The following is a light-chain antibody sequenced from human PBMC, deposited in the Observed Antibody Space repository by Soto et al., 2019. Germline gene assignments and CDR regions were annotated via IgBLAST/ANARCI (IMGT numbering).Light chain of an antibody. V-gene: IGLV1-36*01. Sequence: QSVVTQPPSVSEAPRQRVTISCSGSSSNIGNNAVNWFQQLPGKAPKLLIYYDDLVPSGVSDRFSGSKSGTSASLAIRGLHSEDEADYYCATWDDSLNGPVFGGGTKLTVL. CDR3: ATWDDSLNGPV. J-gene: IGLJ2*01. CDR2: YDD. CDR1: SSNIGNNA.